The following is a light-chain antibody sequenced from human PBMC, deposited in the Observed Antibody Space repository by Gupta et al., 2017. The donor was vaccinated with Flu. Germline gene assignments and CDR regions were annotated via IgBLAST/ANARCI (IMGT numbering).Light chain of an antibody. J-gene: IGLJ2*01. V-gene: IGLV1-44*01. CDR2: TNN. CDR3: ATWDDSVNGVV. Sequence: QSVLTPPPSASGTPGQRVTISCSGSSSSIGSNTVNWYQQLPGTAPKLLIYTNNQRPSGVPDRFSGSKSGTSASLAISGLQSEDEADYYCATWDDSVNGVVFGGGTKLTV. CDR1: SSSIGSNT.